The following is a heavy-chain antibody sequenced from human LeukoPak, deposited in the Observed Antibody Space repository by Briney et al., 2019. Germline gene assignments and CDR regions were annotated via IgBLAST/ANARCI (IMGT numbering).Heavy chain of an antibody. V-gene: IGHV4-59*08. CDR3: ARHTTYRDYFDY. D-gene: IGHD1-26*01. Sequence: SETLSLTCTVSGGSISSYYWSWIRQPPGKGLEWIGHIYHSGSTNYNPSLKSRVTISADTSKNQFSLNLSSVTAADTAVYHCARHTTYRDYFDYWGREPWSPSPQ. CDR1: GGSISSYY. CDR2: IYHSGST. J-gene: IGHJ4*02.